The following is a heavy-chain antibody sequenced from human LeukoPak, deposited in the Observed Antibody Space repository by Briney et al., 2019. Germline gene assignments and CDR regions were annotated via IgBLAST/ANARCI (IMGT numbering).Heavy chain of an antibody. Sequence: SETLYLTCAVSGYSISSSNWWGWIRQPPGKGLEWIGYIYYSGSIYYNPSLKSRVTMSVDTSKNQISLKLSSVTAVDTAVYYCARDTGDYGMDVWGQGTTVTVSS. D-gene: IGHD7-27*01. CDR2: IYYSGSI. CDR1: GYSISSSNW. CDR3: ARDTGDYGMDV. J-gene: IGHJ6*02. V-gene: IGHV4-28*03.